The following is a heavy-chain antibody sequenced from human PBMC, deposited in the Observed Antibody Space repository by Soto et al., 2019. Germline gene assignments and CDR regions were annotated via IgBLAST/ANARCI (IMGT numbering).Heavy chain of an antibody. J-gene: IGHJ5*02. CDR1: GGSISSYY. Sequence: KPSETLSLTCTVSGGSISSYYWSWIRQPPGKGLEWIGYIYYSGSTNYNPSLKSRVTISVDTSKNQFSLKLSSVTAADTAVYYCAKYSSSSFGIYNWFDPWGQGTLVTVSS. V-gene: IGHV4-59*01. CDR2: IYYSGST. CDR3: AKYSSSSFGIYNWFDP. D-gene: IGHD6-6*01.